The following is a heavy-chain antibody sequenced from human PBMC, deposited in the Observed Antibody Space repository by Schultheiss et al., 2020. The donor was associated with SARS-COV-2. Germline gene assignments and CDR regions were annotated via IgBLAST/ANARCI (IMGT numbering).Heavy chain of an antibody. V-gene: IGHV3-21*01. CDR3: ARDPNDITIFGVVSYYYYYMDV. D-gene: IGHD3-3*01. Sequence: GGSLRLSCAASGFIFSSYSMNWVRQAPGKGLEWVSSISSSSSYITYADSVKGRFTISRDNAKNTLYLQMNSLRAEDTAVYYCARDPNDITIFGVVSYYYYYMDVWGKGTTVTVSS. CDR2: ISSSSSYI. CDR1: GFIFSSYS. J-gene: IGHJ6*03.